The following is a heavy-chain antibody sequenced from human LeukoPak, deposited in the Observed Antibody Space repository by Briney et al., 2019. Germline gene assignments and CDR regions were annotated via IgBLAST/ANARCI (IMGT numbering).Heavy chain of an antibody. CDR3: ARHSGSGWQALGY. D-gene: IGHD6-19*01. CDR1: GYTFSNYS. V-gene: IGHV1-18*04. J-gene: IGHJ4*02. CDR2: TSYNGNT. Sequence: GASVKVSCKASGYTFSNYSISWVRQAPGLGLEWMGWTSYNGNTNYAQKFQDRVTMTTDTSTTTAYMELRSLESDDTAVYYCARHSGSGWQALGYWGQGTLVTVSS.